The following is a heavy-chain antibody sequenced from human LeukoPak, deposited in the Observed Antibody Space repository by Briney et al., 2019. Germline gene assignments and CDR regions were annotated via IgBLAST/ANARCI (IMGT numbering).Heavy chain of an antibody. CDR1: GFTFSSYS. J-gene: IGHJ4*02. V-gene: IGHV3-21*01. Sequence: GGSLRLSCAASGFTFSSYSMNWVRQAPGKGLEWVSSISSSSSYIYYADSVKGRFTISRDNAKNSLYLQMNSLRAEDTAVYYCARDQAGGSSWFDYWGQGTLVTVSS. CDR2: ISSSSSYI. D-gene: IGHD6-13*01. CDR3: ARDQAGGSSWFDY.